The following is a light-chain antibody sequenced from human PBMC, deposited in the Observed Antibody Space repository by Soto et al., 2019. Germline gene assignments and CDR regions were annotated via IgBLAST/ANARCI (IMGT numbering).Light chain of an antibody. CDR1: SSSVGAGYD. CDR2: GNT. J-gene: IGLJ2*01. CDR3: QSFDISLRGVL. V-gene: IGLV1-40*01. Sequence: QSVLTQPPSVSGAPGQRVTISCTGSSSSVGAGYDVHWYQHLPGTAPKLLIFGNTNRPSGVPDRFSGSKSGTSVSLAITGLQADDEADYYCQSFDISLRGVLFGGGTKLTVL.